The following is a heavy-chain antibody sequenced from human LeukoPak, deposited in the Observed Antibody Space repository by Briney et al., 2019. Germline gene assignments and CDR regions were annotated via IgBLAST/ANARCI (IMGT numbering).Heavy chain of an antibody. Sequence: PSETLFLTCTVSGGFISTYYWSWIRQPPGKGLEWIGYIHYSGSTNYNPSLKSRVSISVDTSKNQFSLKLSSVTAADTAVYYCGRHRSNVAVADFDYWGQGILVTVSS. CDR3: GRHRSNVAVADFDY. V-gene: IGHV4-59*08. CDR2: IHYSGST. J-gene: IGHJ4*02. CDR1: GGFISTYY. D-gene: IGHD6-19*01.